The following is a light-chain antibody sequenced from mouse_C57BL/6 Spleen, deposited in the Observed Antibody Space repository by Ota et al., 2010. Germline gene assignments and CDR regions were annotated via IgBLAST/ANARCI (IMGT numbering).Light chain of an antibody. V-gene: IGKV4-58*01. CDR3: QQLSGYPYT. J-gene: IGKJ2*01. CDR2: RTS. CDR1: KCKFQL. Sequence: ENVLTQSPAIMAASLGGEGHHDLQCQLKCKFQLLALVPAEVRHFPKPLFHRTSNLASGVPARFSGSGSGTSYSLTISSVEAEDAATYYCQQLSGYPYTFGGGTKLEIK.